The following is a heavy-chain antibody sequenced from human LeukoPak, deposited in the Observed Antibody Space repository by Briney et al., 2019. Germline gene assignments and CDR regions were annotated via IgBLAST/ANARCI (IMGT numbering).Heavy chain of an antibody. CDR1: GYTLMTYG. J-gene: IGHJ6*03. Sequence: VASVKVSCKASGYTLMTYGITWVRQAPGKGLEWMGWITPFSEKTKYAQNMQGRATMTTVASTNTAYMELRRLRSDDTAVYYCARAYSSSSGYYYYMDVWGKGTTVTVSS. V-gene: IGHV1-18*01. CDR3: ARAYSSSSGYYYYMDV. CDR2: ITPFSEKT. D-gene: IGHD6-6*01.